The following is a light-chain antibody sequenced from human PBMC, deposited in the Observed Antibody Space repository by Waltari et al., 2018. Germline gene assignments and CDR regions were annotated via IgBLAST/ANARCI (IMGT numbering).Light chain of an antibody. CDR2: FND. CDR3: AVWDDSLNGLI. CDR1: SSTIGKTT. V-gene: IGLV1-44*01. J-gene: IGLJ2*01. Sequence: QSVLTQPPSASGTPGQRVTISCSGSSSTIGKTTVNWYQQLPGTAPKLVIYFNDQRPSGVPDRFSGSKSGTSASLAISGLQSEDEADFHCAVWDDSLNGLIFGGGTKLTVL.